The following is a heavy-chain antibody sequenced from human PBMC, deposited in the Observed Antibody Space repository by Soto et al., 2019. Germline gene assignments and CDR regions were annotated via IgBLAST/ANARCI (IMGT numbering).Heavy chain of an antibody. D-gene: IGHD3-22*01. CDR3: ARDTYYYESSGYYVRYHFDY. CDR1: GFNFSSYA. V-gene: IGHV3-30-3*01. Sequence: ESGGGVVQPGRSLRLSCVASGFNFSSYALHWVRQAPGKGLEWIALISYNGGKKYYADSVKGRFTISRDNSKNTLYLQTNSLRAEDTAVYYCARDTYYYESSGYYVRYHFDYWGQGTLVTVSS. CDR2: ISYNGGKK. J-gene: IGHJ4*02.